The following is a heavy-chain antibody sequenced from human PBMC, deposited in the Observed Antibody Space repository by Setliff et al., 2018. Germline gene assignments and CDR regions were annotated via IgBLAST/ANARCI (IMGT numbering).Heavy chain of an antibody. CDR3: TTSPISSGWHGYADYNMDV. CDR2: IKRIIDSETT. Sequence: LSLTCAASGFTFSSYAWMSWVRQAPGKGLEWVGRIKRIIDSETTTHAGPVKGRFTVSRDDSKSTLYLQMNNLKTEDTAVYYCTTSPISSGWHGYADYNMDVWGQGTTVTVSS. CDR1: GFTFSSYAW. V-gene: IGHV3-15*01. D-gene: IGHD6-19*01. J-gene: IGHJ6*02.